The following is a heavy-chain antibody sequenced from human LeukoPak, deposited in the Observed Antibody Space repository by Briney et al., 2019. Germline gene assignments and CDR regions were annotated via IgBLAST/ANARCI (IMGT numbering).Heavy chain of an antibody. J-gene: IGHJ5*02. CDR1: GYTFTSYY. V-gene: IGHV1-46*01. CDR3: AREGLNMVRGVIPKEAWRWFDP. CDR2: INPSGGST. Sequence: ASVKVSCKASGYTFTSYYMHWVRQAPGQGLEWMGIINPSGGSTSYAQKFQGRVTMTRDMSTSTVYMELSSLRSEDTAVYYCAREGLNMVRGVIPKEAWRWFDPWGQGTLVTVSS. D-gene: IGHD3-10*01.